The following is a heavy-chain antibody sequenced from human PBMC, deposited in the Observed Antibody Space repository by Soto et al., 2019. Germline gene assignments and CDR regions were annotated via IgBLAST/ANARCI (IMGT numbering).Heavy chain of an antibody. D-gene: IGHD3-10*01. V-gene: IGHV5-10-1*01. CDR2: IDPSDSYT. Sequence: GESLKISCKGSGYSFTSYWIGWVRQMPGKGLEWMGRIDPSDSYTNYSPSFQGHVTISADKSISTAYLQWSSLRASDTAMYYCASNVMVRGVTNYYYYGMDVWGQGTTVTVSS. CDR1: GYSFTSYW. CDR3: ASNVMVRGVTNYYYYGMDV. J-gene: IGHJ6*02.